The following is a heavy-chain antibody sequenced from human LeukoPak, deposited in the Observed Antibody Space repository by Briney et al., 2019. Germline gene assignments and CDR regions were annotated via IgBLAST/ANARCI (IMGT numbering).Heavy chain of an antibody. CDR2: ISSSGSTI. D-gene: IGHD4-17*01. Sequence: GGSLRLSCAASGFTFSSYNMNWVRQAPGKGLEWVSYISSSGSTIYYADSVKGRFTISRDNAKNSLYLQMNSLRAEDTAAYYCAREPLYYGDYSFDYWGQGTLVTVSS. J-gene: IGHJ4*02. V-gene: IGHV3-48*04. CDR1: GFTFSSYN. CDR3: AREPLYYGDYSFDY.